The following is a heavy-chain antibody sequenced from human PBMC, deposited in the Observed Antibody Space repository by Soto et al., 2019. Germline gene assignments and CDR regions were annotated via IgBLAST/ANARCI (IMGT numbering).Heavy chain of an antibody. J-gene: IGHJ4*02. Sequence: SETLSLTCAVYGGSLSGYYWSWIRQPPGKGLEWIGEINHSGSTYYNPSLKSRVTISVDTSKNQFSLKLSSVTAADTAVYYCARVPYYDSSGYYPYYFDYWGQGTLVTVSS. V-gene: IGHV4-34*09. CDR1: GGSLSGYY. CDR3: ARVPYYDSSGYYPYYFDY. D-gene: IGHD3-22*01. CDR2: INHSGST.